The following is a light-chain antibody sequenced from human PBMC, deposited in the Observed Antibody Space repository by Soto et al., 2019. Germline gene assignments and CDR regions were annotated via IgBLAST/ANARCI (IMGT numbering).Light chain of an antibody. J-gene: IGKJ2*01. V-gene: IGKV1-5*01. Sequence: DIQMTQKNSTLSASVGDRVIITCRASQTVERWMAWYQQKPGKAPKLLISDVSTLERGVPSRFSGSGSATEFTLTISGLQPDDFATYYCQQYTDHVYTFGQRTKADI. CDR1: QTVERW. CDR3: QQYTDHVYT. CDR2: DVS.